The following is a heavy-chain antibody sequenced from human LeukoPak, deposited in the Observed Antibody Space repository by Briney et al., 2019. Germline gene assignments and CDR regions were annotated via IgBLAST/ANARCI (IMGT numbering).Heavy chain of an antibody. CDR1: GFTFSSYG. J-gene: IGHJ4*02. D-gene: IGHD5-12*01. CDR3: ARDQADGWLRGRGFLGFDY. CDR2: IRYDGSNK. Sequence: PGGSLRLSCAASGFTFSSYGMHWVRQAPGKGLEWVAFIRYDGSNKYYADSVKGRFTISRDNAKNSLYLQMNSLRAEDTAVYYCARDQADGWLRGRGFLGFDYWGQGTLVTVSS. V-gene: IGHV3-30*02.